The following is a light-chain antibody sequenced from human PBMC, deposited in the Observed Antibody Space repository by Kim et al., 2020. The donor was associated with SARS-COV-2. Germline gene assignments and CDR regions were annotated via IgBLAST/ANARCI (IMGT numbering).Light chain of an antibody. CDR1: QSVVSSPSNKNY. CDR3: QQYRSFPIT. V-gene: IGKV4-1*01. CDR2: WAS. J-gene: IGKJ5*01. Sequence: DIVMTQSPDSLTVSLGERATINCKSSQSVVSSPSNKNYLAWYQQKPGHPPKLLIYWASTRQSGVPDRFSGSGSGTDFTLTIASLQAEDVAVYYCQQYRSFPITFGQGTRLEIE.